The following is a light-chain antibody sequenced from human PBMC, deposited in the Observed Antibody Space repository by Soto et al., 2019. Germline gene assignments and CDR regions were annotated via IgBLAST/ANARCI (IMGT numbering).Light chain of an antibody. V-gene: IGLV1-51*01. Sequence: QSALTQPPSVSAAPGQKVTISCSGSSSNIGGNSVSWYQQLPGTAPKLLIYDDDKRPSGIPDRFSGSKSGTSATLGITGFQTGDEADYYCGAWDESLNGYVLGTGTKVTVL. CDR3: GAWDESLNGYV. CDR1: SSNIGGNS. J-gene: IGLJ1*01. CDR2: DDD.